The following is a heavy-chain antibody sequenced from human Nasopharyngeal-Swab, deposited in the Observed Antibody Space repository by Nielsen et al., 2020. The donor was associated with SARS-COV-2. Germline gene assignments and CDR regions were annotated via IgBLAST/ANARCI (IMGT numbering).Heavy chain of an antibody. J-gene: IGHJ4*02. V-gene: IGHV3-74*01. D-gene: IGHD3-3*01. Sequence: GESLKVFCAASGFTFSSYWMHWVRQAPGKGLVWVSRINSDGSSTSYADSVKGRFTISRDNAKNTLYLQMNSLRAEDTAVYYCATIFGVPYWGQGTLVTVSS. CDR2: INSDGSST. CDR1: GFTFSSYW. CDR3: ATIFGVPY.